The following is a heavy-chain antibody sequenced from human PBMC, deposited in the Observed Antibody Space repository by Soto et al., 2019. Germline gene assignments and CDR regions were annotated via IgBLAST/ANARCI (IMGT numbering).Heavy chain of an antibody. V-gene: IGHV4-34*01. D-gene: IGHD3-22*01. CDR3: STRAYDTNGYYRFDP. CDR1: GGSFSGHS. J-gene: IGHJ5*01. Sequence: SETLSLTCAVYGGSFSGHSWTWIRQSPGKGLEWIGDINHSGRVNYSPSLKSRVTISLDTSKNQFSLTLSAVTAADTAMYYCSTRAYDTNGYYRFDPWGQGTLGTAS. CDR2: INHSGRV.